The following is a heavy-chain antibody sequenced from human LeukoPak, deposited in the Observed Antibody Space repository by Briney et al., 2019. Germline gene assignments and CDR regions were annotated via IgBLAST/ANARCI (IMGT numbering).Heavy chain of an antibody. CDR1: GGSFSGYY. V-gene: IGHV4-34*01. J-gene: IGHJ3*02. CDR2: INHSVTT. D-gene: IGHD6-13*01. Sequence: PSETLSLTCAVYGGSFSGYYWTWIRQPPGKGLEWIGEINHSVTTNYNPSLKSRVTISVDASKNQFSLKLSSVTAADTAVYYCARENYSSSSYAAFDIWGQGTMVTVSS. CDR3: ARENYSSSSYAAFDI.